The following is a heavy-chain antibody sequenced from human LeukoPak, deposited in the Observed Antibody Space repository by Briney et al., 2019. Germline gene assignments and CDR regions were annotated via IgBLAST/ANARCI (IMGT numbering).Heavy chain of an antibody. Sequence: PSETLSLTCTVSGYSISSGYYWGWIRQPPGKGLEWIGSIYHSGSTYYNPSLKSRVTISVDTSKNQFSLKLSSVTAADTAVYYCARIPLLGRHNGYSSSWYAFDIWGQGTMVTVSS. D-gene: IGHD6-13*01. CDR3: ARIPLLGRHNGYSSSWYAFDI. J-gene: IGHJ3*02. V-gene: IGHV4-38-2*02. CDR1: GYSISSGYY. CDR2: IYHSGST.